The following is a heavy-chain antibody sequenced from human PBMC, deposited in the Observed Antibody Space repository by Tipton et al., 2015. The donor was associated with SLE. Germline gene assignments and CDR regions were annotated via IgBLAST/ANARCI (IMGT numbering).Heavy chain of an antibody. V-gene: IGHV4-39*01. Sequence: LRLSCTVSGDSISSRSYHWGWIRQPPGKGLEWIGSIFYSGSTSYNPSLQSRVTISVDTSKNQFSLNLSSVTAADTAVYYCGRQEWVTKPNGVDSWGQGTLVTVSS. CDR3: GRQEWVTKPNGVDS. J-gene: IGHJ5*01. CDR2: IFYSGST. D-gene: IGHD2-8*01. CDR1: GDSISSRSYH.